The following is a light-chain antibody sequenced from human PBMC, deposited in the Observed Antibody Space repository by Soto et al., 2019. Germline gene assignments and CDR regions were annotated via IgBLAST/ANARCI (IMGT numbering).Light chain of an antibody. CDR1: QSVSSY. V-gene: IGKV3-20*01. CDR3: QQYGSSPLT. Sequence: EIVLPQSPATLSLSPGGRATLFCRASQSVSSYLAWYQQKPGQAPRLLIYDASNRATGIPDRFSGSGSGTGFTLTISRLEPEDFAVFYCQQYGSSPLTCGGGTKVDI. CDR2: DAS. J-gene: IGKJ4*01.